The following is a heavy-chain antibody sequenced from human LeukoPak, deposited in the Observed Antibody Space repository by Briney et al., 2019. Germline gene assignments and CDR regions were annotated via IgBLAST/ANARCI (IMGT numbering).Heavy chain of an antibody. CDR1: GYTFTSYD. CDR3: ARRVPDTFYYYYMDV. Sequence: ASVKVSCKASGYTFTSYDINWVRQATGQGLEWMGWMNPNSGNTGYAQKFQGRVTITRNTSISTAYMELSSLRSEDTAVYYCARRVPDTFYYYYMDVWGKGTTVTVSS. CDR2: MNPNSGNT. J-gene: IGHJ6*03. V-gene: IGHV1-8*03. D-gene: IGHD5-18*01.